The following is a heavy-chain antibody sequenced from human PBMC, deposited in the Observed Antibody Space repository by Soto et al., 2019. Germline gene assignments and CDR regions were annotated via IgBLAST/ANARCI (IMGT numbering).Heavy chain of an antibody. Sequence: EVQLVESGGGLVQPGGSLRLSCAASGFTFRSYWMQWVRQAPGKGLVWVSWINSDGSSTSYADSVKGRYTISRDNAKNTLDRQMNSLRAEDTAVYYCASGGSSLNFDSWGQGTLVTVSS. V-gene: IGHV3-74*01. CDR3: ASGGSSLNFDS. D-gene: IGHD6-6*01. CDR2: INSDGSST. J-gene: IGHJ4*02. CDR1: GFTFRSYW.